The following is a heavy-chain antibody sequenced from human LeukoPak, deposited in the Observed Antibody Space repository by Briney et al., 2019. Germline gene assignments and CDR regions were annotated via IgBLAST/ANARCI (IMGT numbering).Heavy chain of an antibody. CDR2: MNPNSGNT. CDR3: ARGLSPYYYMDV. CDR1: GYTFTSYD. V-gene: IGHV1-8*03. J-gene: IGHJ6*03. D-gene: IGHD3-10*01. Sequence: ASVKASCKASGYTFTSYDINWVRQATGQGLEWMGWMNPNSGNTGYAQKFQGRVTITRNTSISTAYMELSSLRSEDTAVYYCARGLSPYYYMDVWGKGTTVTVSS.